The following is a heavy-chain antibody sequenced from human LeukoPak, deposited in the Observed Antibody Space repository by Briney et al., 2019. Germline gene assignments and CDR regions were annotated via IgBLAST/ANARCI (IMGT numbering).Heavy chain of an antibody. D-gene: IGHD5-18*01. Sequence: SVKVSCKVSGGTFNSYAISWVRQAPGQGREGMGGMILIFGTANYAQKFQGRVTITTDESTSTAYMELSSLRSEDTAVYYCARGPVHTAIVKWGQGTLVTVSS. V-gene: IGHV1-69*05. CDR1: GGTFNSYA. CDR3: ARGPVHTAIVK. J-gene: IGHJ4*02. CDR2: MILIFGTA.